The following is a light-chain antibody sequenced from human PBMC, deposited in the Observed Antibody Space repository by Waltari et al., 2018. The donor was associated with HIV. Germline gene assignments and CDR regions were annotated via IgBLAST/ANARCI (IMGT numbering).Light chain of an antibody. V-gene: IGKV1-5*03. Sequence: DIHLTQSPSTLSASIGDKVTITCRASQGVSDWLAWYQHKPGKAPKLLVYRASALQVGVPSRFSGSGSGTEFTLTINSLQPDDFATYYCQQYQSYLTFGQGTKLEMK. CDR2: RAS. CDR1: QGVSDW. CDR3: QQYQSYLT. J-gene: IGKJ2*01.